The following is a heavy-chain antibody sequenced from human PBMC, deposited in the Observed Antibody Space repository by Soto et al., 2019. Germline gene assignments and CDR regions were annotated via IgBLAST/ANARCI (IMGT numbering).Heavy chain of an antibody. Sequence: SQTLSLTCAISGDSVSSNSAAWNWIRQSPSRGLEWLGRTYYRSKWYNDYAVSVKSRITINPDTSKNQFSLQLNSVTPEDTAVYYCARDMAGDTATTDYYYGMDVSGQGTTVTVYS. J-gene: IGHJ6*02. CDR2: TYYRSKWYN. CDR3: ARDMAGDTATTDYYYGMDV. CDR1: GDSVSSNSAA. V-gene: IGHV6-1*01. D-gene: IGHD5-18*01.